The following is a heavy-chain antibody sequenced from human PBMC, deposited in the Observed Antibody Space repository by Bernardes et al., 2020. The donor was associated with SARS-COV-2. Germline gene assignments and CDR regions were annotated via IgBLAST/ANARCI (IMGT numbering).Heavy chain of an antibody. V-gene: IGHV3-23*01. D-gene: IGHD3-3*01. Sequence: GGSLRLSCAASGFTFSSYAMSWVRQAPGKGLEWVSEISGSGGSTYYADSVKGRFTISRDNSKNTLYLQMNSLRAEDTAVYYCAKDPFYDFWSGYYFDYWGQGTLVTVSS. CDR2: ISGSGGST. CDR3: AKDPFYDFWSGYYFDY. CDR1: GFTFSSYA. J-gene: IGHJ4*02.